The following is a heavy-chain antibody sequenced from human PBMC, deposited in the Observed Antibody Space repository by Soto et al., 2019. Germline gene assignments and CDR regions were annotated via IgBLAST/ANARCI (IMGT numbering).Heavy chain of an antibody. Sequence: GASVKVSCKASGYTFDSYAIHWVRQAPGQSLEWMGWISAGSGNTRVSQKFHDRVTITKDTSASSAYMELHSLTSSDTAVYFCAGETVGALCDSLHYWSLGTLGIGSS. CDR2: ISAGSGNT. D-gene: IGHD1-26*01. CDR3: AGETVGALCDSLHY. V-gene: IGHV1-3*01. CDR1: GYTFDSYA. J-gene: IGHJ4*02.